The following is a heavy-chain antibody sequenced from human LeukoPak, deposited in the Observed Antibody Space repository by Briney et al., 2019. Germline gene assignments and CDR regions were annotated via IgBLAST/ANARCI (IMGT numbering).Heavy chain of an antibody. Sequence: KPSETVSLTCTVSGYSISSGYYWGGIRQSPGKGLEWIAIIYYNGITHYNPSLKSRVTISIDTSKNQFSLKLSSMTVADTAVYYCARIYLWGSYHPIDYWGQGTLVTVSS. CDR2: IYYNGIT. J-gene: IGHJ4*02. CDR3: ARIYLWGSYHPIDY. CDR1: GYSISSGYY. V-gene: IGHV4-38-2*02. D-gene: IGHD3-16*02.